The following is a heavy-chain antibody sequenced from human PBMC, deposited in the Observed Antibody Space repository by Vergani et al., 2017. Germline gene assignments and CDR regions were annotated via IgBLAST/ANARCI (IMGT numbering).Heavy chain of an antibody. CDR3: ARERPRSLISGSYYYFDY. Sequence: QVQLQESGPGLVKPSETLSLTCTVSGGSISSYYWSWIRQPPGKGLEWIGYIYYSGSTNYNPPLKSRVTISVDTSKNQFSLKLSSVTAADTAVYYCARERPRSLISGSYYYFDYWGQGTLVTVSS. CDR2: IYYSGST. V-gene: IGHV4-59*01. CDR1: GGSISSYY. J-gene: IGHJ4*02. D-gene: IGHD1-26*01.